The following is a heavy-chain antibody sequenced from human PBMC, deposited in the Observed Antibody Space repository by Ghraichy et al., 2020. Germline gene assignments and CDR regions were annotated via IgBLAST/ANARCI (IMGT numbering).Heavy chain of an antibody. CDR2: IWYDGSNK. J-gene: IGHJ6*02. V-gene: IGHV3-33*01. CDR3: ARDRITMVRGVILYYYGMDV. CDR1: GFTFSSYG. Sequence: LSLTCAASGFTFSSYGMHWVRQAPGKGLEWVAVIWYDGSNKYYADSVKGRFTISRDNSKNTMYLQMNSLRAEDTAVYYCARDRITMVRGVILYYYGMDVWGQGTTVTVSS. D-gene: IGHD3-10*01.